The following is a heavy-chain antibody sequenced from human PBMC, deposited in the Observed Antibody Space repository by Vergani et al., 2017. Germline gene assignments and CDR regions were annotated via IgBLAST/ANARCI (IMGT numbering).Heavy chain of an antibody. CDR3: ARVRGDGYKGRLDY. J-gene: IGHJ4*02. CDR2: IIPIFGTA. Sequence: QVQLVQSGAEVKKPGSSVKVSCKASGGTFSSSAISWVRQAPGQGLEWMGGIIPIFGTANYAQNFQGRVTITADESTSTAYMALSSLRSEDTAVYYCARVRGDGYKGRLDYWGQGTLVTVSS. V-gene: IGHV1-69*01. CDR1: GGTFSSSA. D-gene: IGHD5-24*01.